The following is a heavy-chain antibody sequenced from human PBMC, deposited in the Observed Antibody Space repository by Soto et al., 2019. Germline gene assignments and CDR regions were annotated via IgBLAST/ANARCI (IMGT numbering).Heavy chain of an antibody. V-gene: IGHV5-51*03. Sequence: EVQLVQSGAEVKKPGESLKISCETSGYSFTGYWIGWVRQMPGKGLEWMGIIYPDDSDTRDTPSFQGQVTISADKSISTAYLQWSSLKASDTAIYYCARYGANNLDYWGQGTLVTVSS. CDR3: ARYGANNLDY. CDR2: IYPDDSDT. CDR1: GYSFTGYW. D-gene: IGHD4-17*01. J-gene: IGHJ4*02.